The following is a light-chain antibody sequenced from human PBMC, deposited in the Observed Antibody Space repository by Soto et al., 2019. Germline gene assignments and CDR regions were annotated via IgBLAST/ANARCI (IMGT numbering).Light chain of an antibody. V-gene: IGKV1-39*01. J-gene: IGKJ4*01. Sequence: DIQMTQSPSSLSASVGDRVTITCRASQSIASYLNWYQQKPGKAPKLLIYAASSLQGGVPSRFSGSGSGTHFTLTISSLQPEDFATYYCQESYSAPPLTFGGGTKVEIK. CDR3: QESYSAPPLT. CDR1: QSIASY. CDR2: AAS.